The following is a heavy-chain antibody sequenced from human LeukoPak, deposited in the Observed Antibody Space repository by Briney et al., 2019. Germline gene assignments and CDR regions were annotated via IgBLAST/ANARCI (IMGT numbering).Heavy chain of an antibody. J-gene: IGHJ5*02. Sequence: ASAKVSCKASGYTFTGNYMHWVGRTPGQGPEWMGRINPNSGGTNYAQKIKGTGTMNRETSMSTANMALSRLRSDDQAVYYCARTSVSAWMIAAAGTNWFATWGQGTLFTVSS. V-gene: IGHV1-2*06. D-gene: IGHD6-13*01. CDR3: ARTSVSAWMIAAAGTNWFAT. CDR1: GYTFTGNY. CDR2: INPNSGGT.